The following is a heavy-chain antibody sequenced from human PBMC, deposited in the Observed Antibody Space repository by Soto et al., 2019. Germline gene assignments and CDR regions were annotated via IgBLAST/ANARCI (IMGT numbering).Heavy chain of an antibody. J-gene: IGHJ3*02. CDR1: GGSISNYY. CDR3: TTEAYDNSGSLAFDI. V-gene: IGHV4-59*08. D-gene: IGHD3-22*01. Sequence: PSETLSLTCTVSGGSISNYYYIWIRQPPGKGLEWIGYIFHTGTTSYNPSLKSRVTMSVDTSQSQFSLKLNSVTAADTAVYYCTTEAYDNSGSLAFDIWGQGTLVTVSS. CDR2: IFHTGTT.